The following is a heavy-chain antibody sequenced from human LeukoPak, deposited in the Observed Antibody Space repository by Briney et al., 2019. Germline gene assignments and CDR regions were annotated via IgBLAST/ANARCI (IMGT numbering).Heavy chain of an antibody. CDR1: GGSISSYY. Sequence: SETLSLTCTVSGGSISSYYWSWIRQPPGKGLEWIGYIYYSGSTNYNPSLKSRVTISVDTSKNQFSLKLSSVTAADTAVYYCARFYYYDSSGYYGIDYWGQGTLVTVSS. D-gene: IGHD3-22*01. J-gene: IGHJ4*02. CDR3: ARFYYYDSSGYYGIDY. V-gene: IGHV4-59*01. CDR2: IYYSGST.